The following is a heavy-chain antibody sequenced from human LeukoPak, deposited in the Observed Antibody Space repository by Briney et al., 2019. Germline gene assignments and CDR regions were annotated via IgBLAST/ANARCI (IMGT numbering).Heavy chain of an antibody. CDR2: IGSGGGST. D-gene: IGHD6-19*01. J-gene: IGHJ4*02. CDR1: GSTFSSYA. Sequence: PGGSLRLSCEASGSTFSSYAMNWVRQAPGKGLEWVSAIGSGGGSTDYADSVQGRFTISRDNFKSTLYLQMNSLRAEDTAVYYCAKGFLGGTDQYFDSWGQGTLVTASS. CDR3: AKGFLGGTDQYFDS. V-gene: IGHV3-23*01.